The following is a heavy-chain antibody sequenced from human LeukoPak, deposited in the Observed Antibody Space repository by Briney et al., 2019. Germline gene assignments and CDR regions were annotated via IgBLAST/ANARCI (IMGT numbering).Heavy chain of an antibody. Sequence: QPGGSLRLSCAASGFTFSSYAMSWVRQAPGKGLEWVSAISGSGGSTYYADSVKGRFTISRDNSKNTLYLQMNSLRAEDTAVYYCAKADYDILTGYSRYPDRLDYWGQGTLVTVSS. CDR1: GFTFSSYA. CDR2: ISGSGGST. J-gene: IGHJ4*02. V-gene: IGHV3-23*01. CDR3: AKADYDILTGYSRYPDRLDY. D-gene: IGHD3-9*01.